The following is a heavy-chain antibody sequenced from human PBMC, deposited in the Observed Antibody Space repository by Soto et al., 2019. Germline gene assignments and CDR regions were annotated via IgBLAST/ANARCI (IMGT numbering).Heavy chain of an antibody. V-gene: IGHV4-39*01. CDR2: VYYTGST. D-gene: IGHD3-22*01. CDR3: ARLLYDSRGYYYFDY. Sequence: AETLSITCTVSVCSISISSYYWGWIRHPPGKGLEWIGSVYYTGSTYDNPSLKSRITLSVDRSKGQFSLKLTSVTAADTAVYYCARLLYDSRGYYYFDYWGQGTLVTVSS. CDR1: VCSISISSYY. J-gene: IGHJ4*02.